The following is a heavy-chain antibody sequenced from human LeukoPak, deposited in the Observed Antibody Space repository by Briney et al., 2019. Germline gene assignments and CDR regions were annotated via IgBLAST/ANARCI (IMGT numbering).Heavy chain of an antibody. D-gene: IGHD1-1*01. J-gene: IGHJ4*02. CDR2: IRSKAYGGTT. CDR1: GFTFGDYA. V-gene: IGHV3-49*04. CDR3: TSGINHWNDVSDY. Sequence: GGSLRLSCTASGFTFGDYAMSWVRQAPGKGLEWVGFIRSKAYGGTTEYAASVKGRFTVSRDDSNSIAYLKMNSLKTKDTAVYYCTSGINHWNDVSDYWGQGTLVTVSS.